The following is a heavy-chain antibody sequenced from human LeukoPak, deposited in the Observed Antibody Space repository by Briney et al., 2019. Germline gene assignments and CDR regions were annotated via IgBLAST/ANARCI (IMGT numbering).Heavy chain of an antibody. V-gene: IGHV3-30*02. CDR3: AKDFRYCSGGSCYPLKFAFDI. J-gene: IGHJ3*02. D-gene: IGHD2-15*01. CDR1: GFTFSSYG. Sequence: GGSLRLSCAASGFTFSSYGMHWVRQAPGKGLEWVAFIRYDGSNKYYADSVKGRFTISRDNSKNTLYLQMNSLRAEDTAVYYCAKDFRYCSGGSCYPLKFAFDIWGQGTMVTVSS. CDR2: IRYDGSNK.